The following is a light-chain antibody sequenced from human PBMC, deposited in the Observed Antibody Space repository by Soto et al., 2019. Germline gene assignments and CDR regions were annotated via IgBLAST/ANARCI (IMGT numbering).Light chain of an antibody. CDR1: SSDFGGYNY. CDR3: SSYAGSNAYV. Sequence: QSVLTQPPSASGSPGQSVTISCTGTSSDFGGYNYVSWYQQHPGKAPKLMIYEVSKRPSGVPDRFSGSKSGNTASLTVSGLQAEDEADYYCSSYAGSNAYVFGTGTKVTV. J-gene: IGLJ1*01. CDR2: EVS. V-gene: IGLV2-8*01.